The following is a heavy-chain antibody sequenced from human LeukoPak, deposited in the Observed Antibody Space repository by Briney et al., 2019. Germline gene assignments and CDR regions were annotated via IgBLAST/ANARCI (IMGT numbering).Heavy chain of an antibody. CDR1: GFTFSDYY. CDR2: ISGSGTYT. V-gene: IGHV3-11*06. J-gene: IGHJ3*02. CDR3: ARTDNSGYSGYDAFDI. Sequence: GGSLRLSCAASGFTFSDYYMSWFRQAPGRGLEWVSYISGSGTYTNYADSVKGRFTISGDNAKNSLYLQMNSLRAEDTAVYYCARTDNSGYSGYDAFDIWGQGTMVTVSS. D-gene: IGHD5-12*01.